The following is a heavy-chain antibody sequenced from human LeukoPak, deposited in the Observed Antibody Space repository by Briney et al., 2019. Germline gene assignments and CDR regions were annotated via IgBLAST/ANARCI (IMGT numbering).Heavy chain of an antibody. CDR3: ARLSEMFRGPEVIYYFDY. CDR1: GFTFTNYA. CDR2: IKQDGTEK. D-gene: IGHD3-10*01. Sequence: PGGSLRLSCAASGFTFTNYAMHWVRQAPGKGLEWVANIKQDGTEKYYVDSVKGRFTISRDYARNSLYLQLNSLRAEDTAVYYCARLSEMFRGPEVIYYFDYWGQGTLVTVSS. J-gene: IGHJ4*02. V-gene: IGHV3-7*01.